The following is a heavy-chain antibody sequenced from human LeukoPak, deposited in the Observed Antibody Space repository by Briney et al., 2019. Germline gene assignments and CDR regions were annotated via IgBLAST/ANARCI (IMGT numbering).Heavy chain of an antibody. CDR3: ARGRYCSADICSGGDAFDI. CDR2: IYTRGST. CDR1: GGSINNYY. V-gene: IGHV4-4*07. Sequence: SEPLSLTCTVSGGSINNYYWSWIRQPAGKGLEWIGRIYTRGSTNYNPSLKSRVTMSVDTSKNQFSLKLSSVTAADTAVYYCARGRYCSADICSGGDAFDIWGQGTMVSVSS. D-gene: IGHD2-15*01. J-gene: IGHJ3*02.